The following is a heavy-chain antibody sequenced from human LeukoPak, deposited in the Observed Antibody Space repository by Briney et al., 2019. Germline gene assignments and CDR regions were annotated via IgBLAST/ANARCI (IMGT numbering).Heavy chain of an antibody. CDR1: GFTFSNAW. D-gene: IGHD6-13*01. CDR3: TTDHGCIAVAGTIEPY. Sequence: GGPLGLSCAASGFTFSNAWMSWVRQAPGKGLEWVGRIKSKTDGGTTDYAAPVKGRFTISRDDSKNTLYLQMDSLKTEDTAVYYCTTDHGCIAVAGTIEPYRGQGTLVTVSS. CDR2: IKSKTDGGTT. J-gene: IGHJ4*02. V-gene: IGHV3-15*01.